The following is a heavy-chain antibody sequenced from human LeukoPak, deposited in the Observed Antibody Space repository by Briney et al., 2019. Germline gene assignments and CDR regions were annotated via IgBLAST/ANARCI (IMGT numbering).Heavy chain of an antibody. D-gene: IGHD6-13*01. J-gene: IGHJ6*03. Sequence: GGSLRLSCAASGFTFSSYAMSWVRQAPGKGLEWVSAISGSGGSTYYADSVKGRFTISRDNSKNTLYLQMNSLRAEDTAVYYCAKDWGNRYSSSWPTYYYYYMDVWGKGTTVTISS. CDR3: AKDWGNRYSSSWPTYYYYYMDV. V-gene: IGHV3-23*01. CDR2: ISGSGGST. CDR1: GFTFSSYA.